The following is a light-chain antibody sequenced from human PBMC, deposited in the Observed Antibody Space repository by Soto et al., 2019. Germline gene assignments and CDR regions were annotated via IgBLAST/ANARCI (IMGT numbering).Light chain of an antibody. J-gene: IGKJ4*01. V-gene: IGKV1-39*01. CDR2: AAS. Sequence: DLQMTQSPSSLSASVGDRVIITCRASQSISNYLNWYQQKPGKAPKLLIYAASTLQSGVPSRFSGSGSGTDFTLTISSLQPEDFATYYCQQSYSIPALTFGGGTKVEIK. CDR1: QSISNY. CDR3: QQSYSIPALT.